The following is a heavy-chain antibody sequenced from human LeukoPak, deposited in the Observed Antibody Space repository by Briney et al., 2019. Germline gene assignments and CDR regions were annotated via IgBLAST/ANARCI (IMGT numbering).Heavy chain of an antibody. V-gene: IGHV1-18*01. CDR1: GYTFTSYG. CDR2: ISAYNGNT. CDR3: ARDGDSSSSTYYDFWSGYYTGDY. D-gene: IGHD3-3*01. J-gene: IGHJ4*02. Sequence: ASVKVSCKASGYTFTSYGISWVRQAPGQGLEWMGWISAYNGNTNYAQKLQGRVTMTTDTSTSTAYMELRSLRSDDTAVYCCARDGDSSSSTYYDFWSGYYTGDYWGQGTLVTVSS.